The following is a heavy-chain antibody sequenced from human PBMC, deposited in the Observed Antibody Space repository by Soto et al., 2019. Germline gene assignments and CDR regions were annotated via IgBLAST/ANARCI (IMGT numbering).Heavy chain of an antibody. CDR3: VKPKEHFYDSSPGET. V-gene: IGHV3-30*18. D-gene: IGHD3-22*01. CDR2: ISFDGNNK. CDR1: GFTFSNYG. J-gene: IGHJ5*02. Sequence: GGSLRLSCAASGFTFSNYGMHWVRQAPGKGLEWVAIISFDGNNKYYSDSVKGRFTISRDNSKNMVFLQMNSLRPEDTAVYYRVKPKEHFYDSSPGETWGQGTPVTVSS.